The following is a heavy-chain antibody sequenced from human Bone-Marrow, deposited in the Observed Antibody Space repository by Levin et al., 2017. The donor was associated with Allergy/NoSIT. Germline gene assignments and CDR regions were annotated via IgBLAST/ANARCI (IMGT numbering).Heavy chain of an antibody. D-gene: IGHD6-6*01. J-gene: IGHJ1*01. CDR3: ARDSRGGIAPRREPSFQH. V-gene: IGHV3-30-3*01. CDR2: ISDDGSTA. CDR1: GFTFRSYA. Sequence: GGSLRLSCAVSGFTFRSYAMHWVRQAPGKGLEWVAVISDDGSTAYYADSVKGRFTTSRDNSRDTLYLEMNSLRAEDTAVYYCARDSRGGIAPRREPSFQHWGQGTLVTVSS.